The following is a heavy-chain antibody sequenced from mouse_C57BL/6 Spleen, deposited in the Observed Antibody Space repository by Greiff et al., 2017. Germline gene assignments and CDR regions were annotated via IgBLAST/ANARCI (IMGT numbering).Heavy chain of an antibody. J-gene: IGHJ2*01. Sequence: EVHLVESGGGLVKPGGSLKLSCAASGFTFSSYAMSWVRQTPEKRLEWVATISDGGSYTYYPDNVKGRFTISRDNAKNNLYLQMSHLKSEDTAMYYCARDKSGSYEAFDYWGQGTTLTVSS. D-gene: IGHD1-3*01. CDR3: ARDKSGSYEAFDY. V-gene: IGHV5-4*01. CDR2: ISDGGSYT. CDR1: GFTFSSYA.